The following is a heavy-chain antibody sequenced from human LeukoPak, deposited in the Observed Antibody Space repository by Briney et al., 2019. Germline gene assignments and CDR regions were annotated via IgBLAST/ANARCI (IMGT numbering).Heavy chain of an antibody. Sequence: PGASLKISCKGSGYGFTSYWIGWVRQMPGKGLEWMGIIYPGDSDTRYSPSFQGQVTISADKSISTAYLQWSSLKASDTAMYYCARQGDYGDYVGAFDIWGQGTMVTVSS. D-gene: IGHD4-17*01. J-gene: IGHJ3*02. V-gene: IGHV5-51*01. CDR1: GYGFTSYW. CDR2: IYPGDSDT. CDR3: ARQGDYGDYVGAFDI.